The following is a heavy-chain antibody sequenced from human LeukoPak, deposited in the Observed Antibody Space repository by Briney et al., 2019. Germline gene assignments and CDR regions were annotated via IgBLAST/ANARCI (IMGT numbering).Heavy chain of an antibody. CDR2: IKSKADGETT. CDR1: GFTFSSYE. V-gene: IGHV3-15*01. CDR3: ATGLQYYYDTNAYSQRTYYFDY. J-gene: IGHJ4*02. D-gene: IGHD3-22*01. Sequence: VGSLRLSCAASGFTFSSYEMNWVRQPPGKGLEWVGHIKSKADGETTDYAAPVKGRFTISRDDSQNTLYLQMNSLKTEDTAVYYCATGLQYYYDTNAYSQRTYYFDYWGQGTLVTVSS.